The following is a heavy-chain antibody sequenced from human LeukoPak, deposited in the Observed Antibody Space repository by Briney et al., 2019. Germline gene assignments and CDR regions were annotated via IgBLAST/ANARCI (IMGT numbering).Heavy chain of an antibody. D-gene: IGHD6-13*01. CDR1: GYTFTGFY. Sequence: AAVKVSCKASGYTFTGFYMHWVRQAPGQGLEWMGWININSGGTNYAKKFQGRVTMTRDTSISTAYIKLSRLRSDDTAVYYCARAHLIAAAGYNWFDPWGQGTLVT. CDR3: ARAHLIAAAGYNWFDP. J-gene: IGHJ5*02. V-gene: IGHV1-2*02. CDR2: ININSGGT.